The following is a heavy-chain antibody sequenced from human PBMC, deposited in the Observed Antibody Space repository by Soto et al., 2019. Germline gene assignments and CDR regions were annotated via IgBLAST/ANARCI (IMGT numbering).Heavy chain of an antibody. CDR1: GGSVNSANYY. CDR2: IFYSGNSGST. V-gene: IGHV4-61*01. J-gene: IGHJ5*02. Sequence: QVQLQESGPGLVKPSETLSLTCTVSGGSVNSANYYWSWIRQPPGKRLQWIGYIFYSGNSGSTNYSPALESRITISVDTSKNQFSLKLSSATAADTALYYCARVGSSGYYGWFDPWGQGTLVTVSS. CDR3: ARVGSSGYYGWFDP. D-gene: IGHD3-22*01.